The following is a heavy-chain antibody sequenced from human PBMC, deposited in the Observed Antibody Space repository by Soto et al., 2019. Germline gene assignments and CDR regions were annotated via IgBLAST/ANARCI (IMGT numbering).Heavy chain of an antibody. J-gene: IGHJ4*02. CDR1: GYTFTSYD. Sequence: QVQLVQSGAEVKKPGASVKVSCKASGYTFTSYDINWVRQATGQGLEWMGWMNPNSGNTGYAQKFQGRVTMTRNTSISTAYMELSSLRSEDTAVYYCARGPPTYYDFWSGSDRGDYWGQGTLVTVSS. CDR2: MNPNSGNT. V-gene: IGHV1-8*01. CDR3: ARGPPTYYDFWSGSDRGDY. D-gene: IGHD3-3*01.